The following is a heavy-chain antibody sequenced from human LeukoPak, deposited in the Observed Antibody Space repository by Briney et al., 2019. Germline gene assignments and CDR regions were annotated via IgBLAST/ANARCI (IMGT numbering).Heavy chain of an antibody. V-gene: IGHV3-23*01. D-gene: IGHD2-8*01. CDR2: ISGSGGST. CDR1: GFTFSNAW. CDR3: AKRELEGNGIFHY. J-gene: IGHJ4*02. Sequence: GGSLRLSCAATGFTFSNAWRSWVRQAPGKGLEWVSAISGSGGSTYYADSVKGRFTISRDNSKNTLYLQMNSLRAEDTAVYYCAKRELEGNGIFHYWGQGTLVTVSS.